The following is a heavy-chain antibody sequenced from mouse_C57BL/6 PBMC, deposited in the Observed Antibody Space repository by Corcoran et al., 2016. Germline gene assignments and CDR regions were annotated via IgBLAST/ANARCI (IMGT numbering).Heavy chain of an antibody. CDR1: GYTFTDYY. CDR3: ARSRDDDDGYYFDY. D-gene: IGHD2-4*01. V-gene: IGHV1-76*01. J-gene: IGHJ2*01. Sequence: QVQLKQSGAELVRPGASVKLSCKASGYTFTDYYINWVKQRPGQGLEWIARIYPGSGNTYYSEMFKGNATLTAEKSSSTAYMQLSSLTSEDSAVYFCARSRDDDDGYYFDYWGQGTTLTVSS. CDR2: IYPGSGNT.